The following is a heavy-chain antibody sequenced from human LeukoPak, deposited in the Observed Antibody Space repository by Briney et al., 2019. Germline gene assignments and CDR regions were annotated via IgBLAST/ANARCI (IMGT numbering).Heavy chain of an antibody. CDR1: GGSISTYY. Sequence: PSETLSLTCTVSGGSISTYYWSWIRQPPGKGLEWIGYIYYSGSTNYNPSLKSRVTISVDTSKNQFSLKLSSVTAADTAVYYCARRMDDAFDIWGQGTMVTVS. D-gene: IGHD2-8*01. CDR2: IYYSGST. V-gene: IGHV4-59*01. J-gene: IGHJ3*02. CDR3: ARRMDDAFDI.